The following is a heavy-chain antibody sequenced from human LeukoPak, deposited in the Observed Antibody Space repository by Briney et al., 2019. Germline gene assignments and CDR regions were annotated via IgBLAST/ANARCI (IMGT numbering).Heavy chain of an antibody. CDR1: GGSFSGYY. J-gene: IGHJ4*02. CDR2: INHSGST. CDR3: ARGRITIFGVVISPRNYFDY. Sequence: SETLSLTCAVYGGSFSGYYWSWIRQPPGKGLEWIGEINHSGSTNYNPSLKSRVTISVDTSKNQFSLKLSSVTAADTAVYYCARGRITIFGVVISPRNYFDYWGQGTLVTVSS. V-gene: IGHV4-34*01. D-gene: IGHD3-3*01.